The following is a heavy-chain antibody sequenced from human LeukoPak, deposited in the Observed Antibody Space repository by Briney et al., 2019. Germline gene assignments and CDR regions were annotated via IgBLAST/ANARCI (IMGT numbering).Heavy chain of an antibody. CDR3: ARPQGIDYYDSTYDAFDI. CDR2: IGWNSGSI. CDR1: GFTFGDYA. V-gene: IGHV3-9*01. J-gene: IGHJ3*02. D-gene: IGHD3-22*01. Sequence: SLRLSCAASGFTFGDYAMHWVRQAPGKGLEWVSRIGWNSGSIAYADSVKGRFTISRDNAKNSLYLQMSSLRAEDTAVYYCARPQGIDYYDSTYDAFDIWGQGTMVTVSS.